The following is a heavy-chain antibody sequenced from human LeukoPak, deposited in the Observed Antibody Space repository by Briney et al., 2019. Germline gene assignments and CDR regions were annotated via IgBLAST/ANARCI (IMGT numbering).Heavy chain of an antibody. CDR3: ARGRRWRSGWEINYFDY. CDR1: GFTFSSYW. V-gene: IGHV3-7*03. D-gene: IGHD6-19*01. Sequence: GGSLRLSCAASGFTFSSYWMSWVRQAPGKGLKGVANIKQDGSDKYYVDSVKGRFTISRDNAKNSLYLQMNSLRGEETAVYYCARGRRWRSGWEINYFDYWGQGTLVTVSS. CDR2: IKQDGSDK. J-gene: IGHJ4*02.